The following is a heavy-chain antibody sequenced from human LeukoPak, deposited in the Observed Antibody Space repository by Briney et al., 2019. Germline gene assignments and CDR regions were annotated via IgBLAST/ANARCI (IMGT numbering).Heavy chain of an antibody. J-gene: IGHJ4*02. V-gene: IGHV3-30-3*01. Sequence: PGGSLRLSCAASGFTFSSYAMHWVRQAPGKGREWVAVISYDGSNKYYADSVKGRFTISRDNSKNTLYLQMNSLRAEDTAVYYCARTRWPRMVRGVITPDFDYWGQGTLVTVSS. CDR2: ISYDGSNK. CDR3: ARTRWPRMVRGVITPDFDY. CDR1: GFTFSSYA. D-gene: IGHD3-10*01.